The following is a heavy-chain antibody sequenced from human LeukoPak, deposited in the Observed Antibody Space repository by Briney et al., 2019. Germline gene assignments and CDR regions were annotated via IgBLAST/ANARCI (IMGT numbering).Heavy chain of an antibody. CDR2: INHSGST. J-gene: IGHJ3*02. CDR1: GGSISSYY. V-gene: IGHV4-34*01. CDR3: ARGRSSFNI. D-gene: IGHD6-19*01. Sequence: SETLSLTCTVSGGSISSYYWSWIRQPPGKGLEWIGEINHSGSTNYNPSLKSRVTISVDTSKNQFSLKLSSVTAADTAVYYCARGRSSFNIWGQGTMVTVSS.